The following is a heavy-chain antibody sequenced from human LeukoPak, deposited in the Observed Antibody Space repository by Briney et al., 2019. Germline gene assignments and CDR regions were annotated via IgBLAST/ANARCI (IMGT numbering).Heavy chain of an antibody. J-gene: IGHJ4*02. CDR3: ARFSPRAMGNYLDF. Sequence: SQTLSLTCAVSGGSLSSGSYYWSWIRQPAGKGLEWIGRIYTSGSTNYNPSLKSRVTISVDKSANQFSLNLSSVTAADTAVYYCARFSPRAMGNYLDFWGQGTLVTVSS. CDR1: GGSLSSGSYY. CDR2: IYTSGST. D-gene: IGHD7-27*01. V-gene: IGHV4-61*02.